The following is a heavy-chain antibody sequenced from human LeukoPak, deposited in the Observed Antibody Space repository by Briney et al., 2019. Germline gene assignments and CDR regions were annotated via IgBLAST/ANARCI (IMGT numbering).Heavy chain of an antibody. D-gene: IGHD3-16*02. V-gene: IGHV1-2*02. Sequence: ASVKVSCKASGYTFTGYYMHWVRQAPGQGLEWMGWINPNSGGTNYAQKFQGRVTMTRDTSISTAYMELSRLRSDDTAVYYCARGLSGLAHYYYYYMDVWGKGTTVTVSS. CDR2: INPNSGGT. CDR1: GYTFTGYY. J-gene: IGHJ6*03. CDR3: ARGLSGLAHYYYYYMDV.